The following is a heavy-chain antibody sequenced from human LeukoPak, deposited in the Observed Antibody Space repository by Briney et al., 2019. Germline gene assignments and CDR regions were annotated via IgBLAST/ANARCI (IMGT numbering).Heavy chain of an antibody. CDR1: GYTFTSYS. V-gene: IGHV1-18*01. CDR3: ARVSLEWLFGDWFDP. CDR2: ISAYNGNT. Sequence: ASVKVSGKASGYTFTSYSISWVRQAPGQGLEWMGWISAYNGNTNYAQKLQGRVTMTTDTSTSTAYMELRSLRSDDTAVYYCARVSLEWLFGDWFDPWGQGTLVTVSS. D-gene: IGHD3-3*01. J-gene: IGHJ5*02.